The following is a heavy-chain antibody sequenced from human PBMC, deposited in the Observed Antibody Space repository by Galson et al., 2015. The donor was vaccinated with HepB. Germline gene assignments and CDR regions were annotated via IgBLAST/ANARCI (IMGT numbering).Heavy chain of an antibody. V-gene: IGHV3-30*18. CDR2: ISYDANDK. Sequence: SLRLSCAASGFTFSNYAMHWVRQVPGKGLQWVAVISYDANDKYYAASVKGRFTVSRDNSKNTLFLQMNSLGAEDTAVYYCAKDNKGVWFGEEWDNYFDYWGQGTLVTVSS. J-gene: IGHJ4*02. CDR1: GFTFSNYA. D-gene: IGHD3-10*01. CDR3: AKDNKGVWFGEEWDNYFDY.